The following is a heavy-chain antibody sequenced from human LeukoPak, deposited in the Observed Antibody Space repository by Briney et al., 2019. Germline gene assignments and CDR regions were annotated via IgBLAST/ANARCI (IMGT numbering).Heavy chain of an antibody. CDR1: GFTVSSNY. V-gene: IGHV3-66*02. J-gene: IGHJ4*02. D-gene: IGHD3-9*01. CDR2: IYSGGST. Sequence: GGPLRLSCAASGFTVSSNYMSWVRQAPGKGLEWVSVIYSGGSTYYADSVKGRFTISRDNSKNTLYLQMNSLRAEDTAVYYCAREANYDILTGYRPSDYWGQGTLVTVSS. CDR3: AREANYDILTGYRPSDY.